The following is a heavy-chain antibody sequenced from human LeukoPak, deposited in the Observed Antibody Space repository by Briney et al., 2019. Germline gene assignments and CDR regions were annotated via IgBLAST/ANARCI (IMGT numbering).Heavy chain of an antibody. J-gene: IGHJ4*02. V-gene: IGHV3-23*01. Sequence: GGSLRLSCAASGFTFSSYGMSWVRQAPGKGLEWVSAISGSGGSTYYADSVKGRFTISRDNSKNTLYLQMNSLRAEDTAVYYCAKDFLGYYGSGSYYVQRFFDYWGQGTLVTVSS. CDR3: AKDFLGYYGSGSYYVQRFFDY. D-gene: IGHD3-10*01. CDR2: ISGSGGST. CDR1: GFTFSSYG.